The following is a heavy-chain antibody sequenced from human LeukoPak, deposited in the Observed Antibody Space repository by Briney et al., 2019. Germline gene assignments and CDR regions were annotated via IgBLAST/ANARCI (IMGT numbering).Heavy chain of an antibody. Sequence: GSLRLSCAASGFTFSVYAMSWVRQAPGKGLEWIGEISHGGITKHNPSLKSRVTMSQDTSKRQFSLKMNSMTAADTGVYYCGIFMDVVPGSMSWGLGTLVTVSS. CDR3: GIFMDVVPGSMS. CDR2: ISHGGIT. CDR1: GFTFSVYA. V-gene: IGHV4-34*08. J-gene: IGHJ4*02. D-gene: IGHD2-2*01.